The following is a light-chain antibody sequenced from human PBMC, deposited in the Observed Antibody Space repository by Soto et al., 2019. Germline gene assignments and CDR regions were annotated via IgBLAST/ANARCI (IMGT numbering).Light chain of an antibody. CDR3: CSYGGTVV. CDR1: ISNVGGYNY. Sequence: QSALTQPRSVSGSPGQSVTISCTGSISNVGGYNYVSWYQQHPDEAPQLIIYNVNKRPSGVPDRFSGSKSGNTASLTISGLQADDDADYYCCSYGGTVVFGGGTKLTVL. CDR2: NVN. V-gene: IGLV2-11*01. J-gene: IGLJ2*01.